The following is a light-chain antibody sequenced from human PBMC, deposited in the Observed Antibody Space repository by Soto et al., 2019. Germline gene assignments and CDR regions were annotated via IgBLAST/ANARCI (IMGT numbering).Light chain of an antibody. J-gene: IGKJ2*01. CDR3: QEYGSSTRN. V-gene: IGKV3-20*01. CDR2: GAS. Sequence: EIVLTQSPGTLSLSPGERATLSCRASQSVSSSDLAWYQQKPGQAPRLLIYGASSMATGIPDRFSGSGSGAAFTLTISRLGLDDFAVDYGQEYGSSTRNFGQGTELESK. CDR1: QSVSSSD.